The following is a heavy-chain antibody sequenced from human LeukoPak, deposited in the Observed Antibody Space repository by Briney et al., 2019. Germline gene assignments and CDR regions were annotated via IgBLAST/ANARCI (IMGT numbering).Heavy chain of an antibody. CDR1: GGSFSGYY. J-gene: IGHJ4*02. Sequence: TETLSLTCAVYGGSFSGYYWSWIRQPPGKGLEWIGEINHSGSTNYNPSLKSRVTISVDTSKNQFSLKLSSVTAADTAVYYCARGLENYYDSSGYYYFDYWGQGTLVTVSS. V-gene: IGHV4-34*01. D-gene: IGHD3-22*01. CDR2: INHSGST. CDR3: ARGLENYYDSSGYYYFDY.